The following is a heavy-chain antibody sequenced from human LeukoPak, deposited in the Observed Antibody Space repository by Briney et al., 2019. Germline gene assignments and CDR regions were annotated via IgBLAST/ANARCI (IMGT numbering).Heavy chain of an antibody. CDR3: ARSGYGPGA. CDR1: GGSISRSSYY. J-gene: IGHJ5*02. Sequence: RSSETLSLTCTVSGGSISRSSYYWGWIRQPPGKGLEWIGSIYYSGSTYYNPSLKSRVTISVDTSKNQFSLKLSSVTAADTAVYYCARSGYGPGAWGQGTLVTVSS. CDR2: IYYSGST. D-gene: IGHD5-18*01. V-gene: IGHV4-39*07.